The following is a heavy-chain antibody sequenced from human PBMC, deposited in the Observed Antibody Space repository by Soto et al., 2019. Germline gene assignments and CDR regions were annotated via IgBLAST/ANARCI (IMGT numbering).Heavy chain of an antibody. D-gene: IGHD5-18*01. Sequence: VQLQESGPGLVKPSQTLSLTCTVSGGSINSGGYCWSWIRQHPGKGLDWIGCISYGGSTSYNPSLKIRVTISVDTSKNQFSLKLTSVTAADTAVYYCSRGILVWGQGALITVSS. CDR2: ISYGGST. CDR1: GGSINSGGYC. J-gene: IGHJ4*02. V-gene: IGHV4-31*03. CDR3: SRGILV.